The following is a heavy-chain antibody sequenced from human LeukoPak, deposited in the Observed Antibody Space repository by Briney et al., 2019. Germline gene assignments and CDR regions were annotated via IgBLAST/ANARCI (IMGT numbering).Heavy chain of an antibody. Sequence: PGGSLRLSCAASGFTFVTYAMSWVRQAPGKGVEGVGGVSISSVDSYYADSVKGRFSISRDDSKNTLYLQMDRLPDEDTALYYCAKDRELLFAHCWFDPWGQGTLVTVSS. J-gene: IGHJ5*02. D-gene: IGHD3-10*01. CDR1: GFTFVTYA. CDR3: AKDRELLFAHCWFDP. CDR2: VSISSVDS. V-gene: IGHV3-23*01.